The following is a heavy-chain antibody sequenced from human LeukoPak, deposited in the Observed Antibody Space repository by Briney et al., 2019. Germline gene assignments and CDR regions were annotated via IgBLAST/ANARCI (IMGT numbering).Heavy chain of an antibody. CDR1: GGSISSYY. Sequence: PSETLSLTCTVSGGSISSYYWSWIRQPPGKGLEWIGYIYYSGSTNYNPSLKSRVTISVDTSKNQFSLKLSSVTAADTAVYYCARGSSNVVPAANSGGVYYYYYMDVWGKGTTVTVSS. CDR2: IYYSGST. J-gene: IGHJ6*03. D-gene: IGHD2-2*01. V-gene: IGHV4-59*01. CDR3: ARGSSNVVPAANSGGVYYYYYMDV.